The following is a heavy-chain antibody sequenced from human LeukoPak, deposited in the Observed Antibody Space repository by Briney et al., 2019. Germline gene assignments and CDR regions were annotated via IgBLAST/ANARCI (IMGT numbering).Heavy chain of an antibody. CDR1: VFTFSAYA. Sequence: PGGSLRLSCSVSVFTFSAYAMHWVRQAPGKGLEFLSSINSKGDSTYHADSVKGRFTISRDNSRSTLYLQMRSLRPEDTAVYYCVKSGYSTSSDVDYWGQGTLVTVSS. CDR2: INSKGDST. CDR3: VKSGYSTSSDVDY. V-gene: IGHV3-64D*09. D-gene: IGHD6-6*01. J-gene: IGHJ4*02.